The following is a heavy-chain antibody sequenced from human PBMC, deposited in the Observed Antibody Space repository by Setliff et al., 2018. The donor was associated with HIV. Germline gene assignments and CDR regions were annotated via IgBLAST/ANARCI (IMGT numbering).Heavy chain of an antibody. CDR3: ARDGRHYYDSSGYYTYYMDV. Sequence: GGSLRLSCAASGFTFSDYYMSWIRQAPGKGLEWVSSISSMSSYIYYADSVKGRFTISRDNAKNSLYLQMNSLRAEDTAVYYCARDGRHYYDSSGYYTYYMDVWGKGTRVTVSS. V-gene: IGHV3-11*06. J-gene: IGHJ6*03. CDR2: ISSMSSYI. CDR1: GFTFSDYY. D-gene: IGHD3-22*01.